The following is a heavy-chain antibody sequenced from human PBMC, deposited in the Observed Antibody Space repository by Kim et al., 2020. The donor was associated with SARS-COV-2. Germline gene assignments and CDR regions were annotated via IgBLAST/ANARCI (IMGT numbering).Heavy chain of an antibody. CDR3: ARHKATYSSSAKGYFDL. J-gene: IGHJ2*01. D-gene: IGHD6-6*01. CDR2: IIPICGTA. Sequence: SVKVSCKASGYTFSSYAMHWVRQAPGQGLEWMGGIIPICGTANYAQKFQGRVTITADESTSTAYMELSRLRSEDTAVYYCARHKATYSSSAKGYFDLWGRGTLVTVSS. CDR1: GYTFSSYA. V-gene: IGHV1-69*13.